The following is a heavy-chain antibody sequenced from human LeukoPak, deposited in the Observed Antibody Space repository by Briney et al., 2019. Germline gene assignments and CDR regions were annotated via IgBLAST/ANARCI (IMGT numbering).Heavy chain of an antibody. J-gene: IGHJ6*02. CDR3: ARAARPPYYYYGMDV. Sequence: GGSLRLSCAASGFTFSSYAMSWVRQAPGKGLEWVSAISGSGGSTYYADSVKGRFTISRDNSKNTLYLQMNSLRAEDTAVYYCARAARPPYYYYGMDVWGQGTTVNVSS. CDR2: ISGSGGST. V-gene: IGHV3-23*01. CDR1: GFTFSSYA. D-gene: IGHD6-6*01.